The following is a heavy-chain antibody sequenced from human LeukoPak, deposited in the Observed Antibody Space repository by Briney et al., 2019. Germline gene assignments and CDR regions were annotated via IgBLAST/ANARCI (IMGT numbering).Heavy chain of an antibody. CDR3: AKDELRFLEWLLSRMDV. Sequence: PGGSLRLSCAASGFTFSSYGMHWVRQAPGKGLEWVAVISYDGSNKYYADSVKGRFTISRDNSKNTLYLQMNSLRAEDTAVYYCAKDELRFLEWLLSRMDVWGQGTTVTVS. CDR1: GFTFSSYG. V-gene: IGHV3-30*18. J-gene: IGHJ6*02. CDR2: ISYDGSNK. D-gene: IGHD3-3*01.